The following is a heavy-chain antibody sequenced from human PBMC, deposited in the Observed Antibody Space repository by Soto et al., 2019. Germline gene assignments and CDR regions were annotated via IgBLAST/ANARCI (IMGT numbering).Heavy chain of an antibody. Sequence: QLQLQESGPGLVKPSETLSLTCTVSGGSISSSIYYWGWIRQPPGKGLEWIGSIYYSGNTHYNPSLKSRVTISVDTSKNQFSLKLSSVTAADTAVYYCARPYSSGWYGSGYFDYWGQGTLVTVSS. CDR1: GGSISSSIYY. J-gene: IGHJ4*02. D-gene: IGHD6-19*01. CDR3: ARPYSSGWYGSGYFDY. V-gene: IGHV4-39*01. CDR2: IYYSGNT.